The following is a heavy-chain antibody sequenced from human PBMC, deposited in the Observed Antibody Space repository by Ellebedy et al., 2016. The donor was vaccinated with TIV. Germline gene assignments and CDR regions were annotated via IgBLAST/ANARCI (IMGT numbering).Heavy chain of an antibody. CDR2: VNGDESTT. D-gene: IGHD3-22*01. CDR1: GFTFSGYW. J-gene: IGHJ4*02. Sequence: GESLKISCAASGFTFSGYWMHWVRQAPGKGLEWVSRVNGDESTTTYADPAKGRFTISRDNAKNTLFLQMNSLRAEDTAVYYCARARRYHYDSIGYLSLDYWGQGTLVTVSS. CDR3: ARARRYHYDSIGYLSLDY. V-gene: IGHV3-74*01.